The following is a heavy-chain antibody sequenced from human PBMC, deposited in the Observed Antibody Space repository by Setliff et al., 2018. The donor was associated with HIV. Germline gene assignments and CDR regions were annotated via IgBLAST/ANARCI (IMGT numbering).Heavy chain of an antibody. V-gene: IGHV3-15*01. Sequence: PGESLTISCAASGFIFRNAWMSWVRQAPGKGLEWVGRVKSKTDGGTTEYAAPVKGRFTISRDNAKNSLYLQMNSLRAEDTAVYYCALYIARMGSSPGGAFDIWGQGTMVTVSS. J-gene: IGHJ3*02. CDR1: GFIFRNAW. CDR3: ALYIARMGSSPGGAFDI. CDR2: VKSKTDGGTT. D-gene: IGHD6-6*01.